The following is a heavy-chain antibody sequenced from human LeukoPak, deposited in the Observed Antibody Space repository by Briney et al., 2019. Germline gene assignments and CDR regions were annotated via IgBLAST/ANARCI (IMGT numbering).Heavy chain of an antibody. Sequence: PGGSLRLSCAASGFTFSSYAMSWVRQAPGKGLEWVANIKQDGSEKYYVDSVKGRFTISRDNAKNSLYLQMNSLRAEDTAVYYCARDQGRGNYDILTGYSDYFDYWGQGTLVTVSS. J-gene: IGHJ4*02. CDR2: IKQDGSEK. CDR1: GFTFSSYA. D-gene: IGHD3-9*01. CDR3: ARDQGRGNYDILTGYSDYFDY. V-gene: IGHV3-7*01.